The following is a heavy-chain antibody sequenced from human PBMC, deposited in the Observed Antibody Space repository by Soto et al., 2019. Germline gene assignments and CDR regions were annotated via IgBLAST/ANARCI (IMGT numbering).Heavy chain of an antibody. CDR1: GFSFPADA. Sequence: QVQLVDSGGGVVQPGKSLRLSCAADGFSFPADAMLWVRQAPGEGLEWVPIISYDGRDKYYADSVKGRFSISRDDFKNILYLQLNSLRHGDTAVYYCVAGLTWWDYWGQGTLVTVSS. CDR2: ISYDGRDK. D-gene: IGHD2-15*01. J-gene: IGHJ4*02. CDR3: VAGLTWWDY. V-gene: IGHV3-30*14.